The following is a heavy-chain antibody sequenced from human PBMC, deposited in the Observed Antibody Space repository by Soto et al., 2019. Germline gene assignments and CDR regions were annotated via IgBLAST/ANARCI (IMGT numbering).Heavy chain of an antibody. Sequence: GGSLRLSCAASGFTFSSYDMHWARQATGKGLEWVSAIGTAGDTYYPGSVKGRFTISRENAKNSLYLQMNSLRAGDTAVYYCASSGYYSDYFDYWGQGTLVTVSS. J-gene: IGHJ4*02. CDR3: ASSGYYSDYFDY. D-gene: IGHD3-22*01. V-gene: IGHV3-13*01. CDR2: IGTAGDT. CDR1: GFTFSSYD.